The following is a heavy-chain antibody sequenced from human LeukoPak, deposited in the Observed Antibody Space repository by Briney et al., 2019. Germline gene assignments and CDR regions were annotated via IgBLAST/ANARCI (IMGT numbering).Heavy chain of an antibody. Sequence: SETLSLTRTVSGYSISSGYYWGWIRQPPGKGLEWIGSIYHSGGTYYNPSLKSRVTISVDTSKNQFSLKLSSVTAADTAVYYCARGAAAGSYYYYYYYMDVWGKGTTVTVSS. J-gene: IGHJ6*03. D-gene: IGHD6-13*01. V-gene: IGHV4-38-2*02. CDR1: GYSISSGYY. CDR3: ARGAAAGSYYYYYYYMDV. CDR2: IYHSGGT.